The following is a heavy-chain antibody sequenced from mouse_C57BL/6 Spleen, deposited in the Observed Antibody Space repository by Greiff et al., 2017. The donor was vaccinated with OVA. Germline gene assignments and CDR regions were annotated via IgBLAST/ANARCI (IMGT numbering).Heavy chain of an antibody. V-gene: IGHV2-9-1*01. CDR1: GFSLTSYA. J-gene: IGHJ1*03. D-gene: IGHD2-4*01. Sequence: VQGVESGPGLVAPSQSLSITCTVSGFSLTSYAISWVRQPPGKGLEWLGVIWTGGGTNYNSALKSRLSISKDNSKSQVFLKMNSLQTDDTARYYCAREGYYDPYWYFDVWGTGTTVTVSS. CDR2: IWTGGGT. CDR3: AREGYYDPYWYFDV.